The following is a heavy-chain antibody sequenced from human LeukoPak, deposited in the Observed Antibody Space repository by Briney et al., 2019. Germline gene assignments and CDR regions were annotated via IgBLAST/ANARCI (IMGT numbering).Heavy chain of an antibody. J-gene: IGHJ6*02. V-gene: IGHV1-18*01. CDR2: ISAYNGNT. CDR1: GYTFTSYG. Sequence: ASVKVSCKASGYTFTSYGISWVRQAPGQGLEWMGWISAYNGNTNYAQKLQGRVTMTTDTSTNTAYMELRSLRSDDTAVYYCARLGMTTPHYYYYGMDVWGQGTTVTVSS. D-gene: IGHD4-17*01. CDR3: ARLGMTTPHYYYYGMDV.